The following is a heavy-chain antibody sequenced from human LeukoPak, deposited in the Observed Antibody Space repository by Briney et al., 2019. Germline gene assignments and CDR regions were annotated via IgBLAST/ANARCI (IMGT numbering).Heavy chain of an antibody. CDR2: IIHSGST. D-gene: IGHD1-14*01. V-gene: IGHV4-34*12. CDR1: GGSFSGYY. Sequence: SETLSLTCAVYGGSFSGYYWSWIRQPPGKGLEWIGEIIHSGSTNYNPSLKSRVTISVDTSKNQFSLKLSSVTAADTAVYYCARAGQGVRIYYYYYGMDVWGQGTTVTVSS. CDR3: ARAGQGVRIYYYYYGMDV. J-gene: IGHJ6*02.